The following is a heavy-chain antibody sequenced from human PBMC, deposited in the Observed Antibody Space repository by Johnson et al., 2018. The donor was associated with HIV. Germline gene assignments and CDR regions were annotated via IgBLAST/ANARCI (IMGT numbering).Heavy chain of an antibody. V-gene: IGHV3-13*01. CDR1: GFTFSSYD. J-gene: IGHJ3*01. CDR2: IGTAGDT. Sequence: VQLVESGGGLIQPGGSLRLSCAASGFTFSSYDMHWVRQATGKGLEWVSAIGTAGDTYYPGSVKGRFTVSSDYSKNALCLQMTSLRVEDTHVSSCASGGPLRGGDECCFEVWDRGTMVTVS. CDR3: ASGGPLRGGDECCFEV. D-gene: IGHD3-10*02.